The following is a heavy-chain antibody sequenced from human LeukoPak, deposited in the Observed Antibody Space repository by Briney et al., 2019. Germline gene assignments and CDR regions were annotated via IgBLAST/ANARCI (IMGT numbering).Heavy chain of an antibody. J-gene: IGHJ4*02. CDR1: VYTFTRYY. D-gene: IGHD1-7*01. CDR3: ARRGITGTTGDFDY. CDR2: SNPNSGGT. V-gene: IGHV1-2*02. Sequence: ASVKVSCKASVYTFTRYYMHWVRQAPGQGLEWMGWSNPNSGGTNYAQKLQGRVTMTRDTSIRTAYMELSRLRSDDPAVYYCARRGITGTTGDFDYWGQGTLVPVPS.